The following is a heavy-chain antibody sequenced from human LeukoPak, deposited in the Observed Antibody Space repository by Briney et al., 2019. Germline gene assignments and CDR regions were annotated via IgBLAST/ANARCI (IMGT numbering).Heavy chain of an antibody. CDR1: GFTFSSYW. V-gene: IGHV3-74*01. Sequence: PGGSLRLSCAASGFTFSSYWMHWVRQAPGKGLVWVSRINSDGSSTSYADSVKGRFTISRDNAKNSLYLQMNSLRAEDTAVYYCATLKRTGTPYYFDYWGQGTLVTVSS. D-gene: IGHD1-1*01. J-gene: IGHJ4*02. CDR3: ATLKRTGTPYYFDY. CDR2: INSDGSST.